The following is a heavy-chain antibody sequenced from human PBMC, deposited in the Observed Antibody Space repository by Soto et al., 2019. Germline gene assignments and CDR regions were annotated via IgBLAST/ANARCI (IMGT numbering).Heavy chain of an antibody. CDR3: VSGIGRGAFDI. D-gene: IGHD3-10*01. V-gene: IGHV1-46*03. J-gene: IGHJ3*02. CDR2: INPSGGSK. CDR1: GYTFTSYY. Sequence: QVQLVQSGAEVKKPGASVTVSCKASGYTFTSYYMHWVRQAPGQGLEWMGIINPSGGSKSYAQKFQGRVTMTRYTYRCTVYMELSSVMYADTAVYYCVSGIGRGAFDIWGQGTMVTVSS.